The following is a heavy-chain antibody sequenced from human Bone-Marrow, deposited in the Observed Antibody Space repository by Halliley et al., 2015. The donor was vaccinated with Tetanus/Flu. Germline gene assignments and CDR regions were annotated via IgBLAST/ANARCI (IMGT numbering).Heavy chain of an antibody. CDR2: IYYSGST. CDR3: ARGLYYYQLDYYFDY. V-gene: IGHV4-31*03. Sequence: TCTVSGGSIRSGGYYWSWIRQHPGKGLEWIGYIYYSGSTYYNPSLKSRVTISVDTSKNQFSLKLSSVTAADTAVYYCARGLYYYQLDYYFDYWGQGTLVTVSS. J-gene: IGHJ4*02. CDR1: GGSIRSGGYY. D-gene: IGHD3-10*01.